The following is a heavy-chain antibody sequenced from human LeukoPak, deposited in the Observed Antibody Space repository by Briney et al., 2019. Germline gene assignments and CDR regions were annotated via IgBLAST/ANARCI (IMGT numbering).Heavy chain of an antibody. D-gene: IGHD5-18*01. CDR3: ARRGGEYSYGYPYYYYMDV. Sequence: SETLSLTCTVSGGSISSSSYYWGWIRQPPGKGLEWIGTIYYSGSTYYNPSLKSRVTISVDTSKNQFSLKLSSVTAADTAVYYCARRGGEYSYGYPYYYYMDVWGKGTTVTISS. CDR1: GGSISSSSYY. V-gene: IGHV4-39*07. J-gene: IGHJ6*03. CDR2: IYYSGST.